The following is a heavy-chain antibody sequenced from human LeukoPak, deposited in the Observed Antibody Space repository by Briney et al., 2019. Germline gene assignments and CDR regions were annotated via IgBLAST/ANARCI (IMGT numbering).Heavy chain of an antibody. D-gene: IGHD3-22*01. J-gene: IGHJ4*02. CDR1: GYSFTSYW. CDR3: ARWSDSSGINFDY. CDR2: IYPGDSDT. Sequence: GESLKISCKGSGYSFTSYWIGWVRQMPGKGLEWTGIIYPGDSDTRYSPSFQGQVTISADKSISTAYLQWSSLKASDTAMYYCARWSDSSGINFDYWGQGTLVTVSS. V-gene: IGHV5-51*01.